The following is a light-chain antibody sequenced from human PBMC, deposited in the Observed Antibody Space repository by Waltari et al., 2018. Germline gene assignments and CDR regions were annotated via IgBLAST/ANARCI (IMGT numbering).Light chain of an antibody. CDR1: QSVSTIF. Sequence: EIVLTQSPDTLSLSPGERATLSCRASQSVSTIFLAWYQQKPGQAPRLLIYGASNRATGIPDRFSGRGSGTDFTLTISRLEPEDFAVYYCQQYFSSPPYTFGQGTKLEIK. CDR2: GAS. J-gene: IGKJ2*01. V-gene: IGKV3-20*01. CDR3: QQYFSSPPYT.